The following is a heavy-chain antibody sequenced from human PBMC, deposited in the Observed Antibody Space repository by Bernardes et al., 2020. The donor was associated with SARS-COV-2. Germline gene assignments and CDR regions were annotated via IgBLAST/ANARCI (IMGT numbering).Heavy chain of an antibody. D-gene: IGHD6-13*01. Sequence: ASVKVSCKASGYTFTGYYMHWVRQAPGQGLEWMGWINPNSGGTNYAQKFQGWVTMTRDTSISTAYMELSRLRSDDTAVYYCARAGAAAGNYYYYGMDVWGQGTTVTVSS. V-gene: IGHV1-2*04. CDR1: GYTFTGYY. CDR2: INPNSGGT. J-gene: IGHJ6*02. CDR3: ARAGAAAGNYYYYGMDV.